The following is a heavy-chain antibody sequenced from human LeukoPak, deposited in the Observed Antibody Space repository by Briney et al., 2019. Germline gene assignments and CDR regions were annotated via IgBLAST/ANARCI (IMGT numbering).Heavy chain of an antibody. V-gene: IGHV3-21*01. D-gene: IGHD2-15*01. Sequence: GGSLRLSCAASGFIFNSYTMNWVRQAPGKGLEWVATISPVSTYIWYRDSVKGRCTISRDIVKNSLYLQIDSLRAEDTAVYYCVRDVSRRIGMDVWGQGTTVTVSS. CDR1: GFIFNSYT. CDR2: ISPVSTYI. CDR3: VRDVSRRIGMDV. J-gene: IGHJ6*02.